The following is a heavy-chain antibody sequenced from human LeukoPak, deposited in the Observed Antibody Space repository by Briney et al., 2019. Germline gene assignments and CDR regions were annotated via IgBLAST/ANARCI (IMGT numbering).Heavy chain of an antibody. D-gene: IGHD3-22*01. Sequence: SETLSLTCAVYGGSFSGYYWSWIRQPPGKGLEWIGEINHSGSTNYNPSLKSRVTISVDTSKNQFSLKLSSVTAADTAVYYCARQGGDSSGYDDYWGQGTLVTVSS. V-gene: IGHV4-34*01. CDR1: GGSFSGYY. CDR3: ARQGGDSSGYDDY. J-gene: IGHJ4*02. CDR2: INHSGST.